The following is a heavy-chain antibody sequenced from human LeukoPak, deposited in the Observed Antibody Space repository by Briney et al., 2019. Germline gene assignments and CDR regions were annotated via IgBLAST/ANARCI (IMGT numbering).Heavy chain of an antibody. CDR2: ISSSGSLI. D-gene: IGHD3-9*01. CDR1: GFSFRSYS. Sequence: GGSLRLSCAASGFSFRSYSINWVRQAPGKGLEWVSSISSSGSLIYYADSVRGRFTVSRDNAKNSLYLQMNSLRAEDTAVYYCARGVRFFDWLNYYYMDVWGKGTTVTVSS. J-gene: IGHJ6*03. V-gene: IGHV3-21*01. CDR3: ARGVRFFDWLNYYYMDV.